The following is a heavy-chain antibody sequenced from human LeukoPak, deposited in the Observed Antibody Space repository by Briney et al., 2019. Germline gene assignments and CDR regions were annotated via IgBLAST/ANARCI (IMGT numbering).Heavy chain of an antibody. J-gene: IGHJ4*02. Sequence: TGWALRLCWAASGVTVSNNYLAGVRQAPGKGLESVSVICSRGSTYYADSVKGRFTISRDNSKNTLYLQMNSLRAEDTAVYYCAREAIGLDYWGQGTLVNVSS. CDR2: ICSRGST. CDR1: GVTVSNNY. CDR3: AREAIGLDY. D-gene: IGHD3-16*01. V-gene: IGHV3-66*01.